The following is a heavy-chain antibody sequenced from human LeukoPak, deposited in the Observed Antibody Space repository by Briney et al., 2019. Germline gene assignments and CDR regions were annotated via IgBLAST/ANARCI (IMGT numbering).Heavy chain of an antibody. D-gene: IGHD1-14*01. V-gene: IGHV3-53*01. CDR3: AARNY. Sequence: GGPLRLSCAASGFSVSNNYMSWVRQAPGKGLEGVSVIYSRGATYYADSVKGRFTISRDNSKSTLYLQMNSLRVEDTAVYYCAARNYWGQGTLVTVSS. CDR1: GFSVSNNY. CDR2: IYSRGAT. J-gene: IGHJ4*02.